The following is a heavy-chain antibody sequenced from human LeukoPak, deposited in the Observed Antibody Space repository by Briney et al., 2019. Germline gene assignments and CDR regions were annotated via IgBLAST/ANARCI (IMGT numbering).Heavy chain of an antibody. V-gene: IGHV4-39*07. CDR1: GGSISSSSYY. D-gene: IGHD6-13*01. CDR3: ARGAVAGYTNAPLDY. J-gene: IGHJ4*02. Sequence: SETLSLTCTVSGGSISSSSYYWGWIRQPPGKGLEWIGSIYYSGSTYYNPSLRSRVSISVDTSKNQFSLKLSSVTAADTAVYYCARGAVAGYTNAPLDYWGQGTVVTVSS. CDR2: IYYSGST.